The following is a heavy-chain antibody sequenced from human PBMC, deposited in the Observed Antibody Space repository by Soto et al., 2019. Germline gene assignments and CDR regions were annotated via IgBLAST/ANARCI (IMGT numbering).Heavy chain of an antibody. CDR1: GGPFSGYY. CDR2: INHSGST. CDR3: AKDLTLWFGEFRPGFDY. D-gene: IGHD3-10*01. Sequence: SETLSLTCAVYGGPFSGYYWTWIRQPPGTGLEWIGEINHSGSTNYNPSLKSRVTISVDTSKNQFSLKLTSVTAADTAVYYCAKDLTLWFGEFRPGFDYWGQGTLVTVSS. V-gene: IGHV4-34*01. J-gene: IGHJ4*02.